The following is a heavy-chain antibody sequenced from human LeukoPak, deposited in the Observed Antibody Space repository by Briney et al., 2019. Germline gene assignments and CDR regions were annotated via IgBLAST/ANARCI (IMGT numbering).Heavy chain of an antibody. D-gene: IGHD6-13*01. V-gene: IGHV4-59*12. CDR3: ARTIAAAINWFVP. CDR1: GGSISSYF. Sequence: SETLSLTCTVSGGSISSYFWSWIRQPPGKGPEWIGYIYYSGSTNYNPSLKSRVTISVDTSKNQFSLKLSSVTAADTAVYYCARTIAAAINWFVPWGQGTLVTVSS. CDR2: IYYSGST. J-gene: IGHJ5*02.